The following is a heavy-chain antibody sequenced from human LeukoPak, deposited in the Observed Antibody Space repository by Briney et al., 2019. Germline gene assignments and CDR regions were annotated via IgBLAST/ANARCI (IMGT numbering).Heavy chain of an antibody. V-gene: IGHV1-69*04. CDR2: ITPILDIA. CDR3: AKAHLHGDYEGFDS. D-gene: IGHD4-17*01. CDR1: GGTFSNFA. J-gene: IGHJ4*02. Sequence: GASVRVSCKASGGTFSNFAISWVRQAPGQGLEWMGRITPILDIANYAQKFQGRVTITADKSTTTAYMELSSLRSEDTAVYYCAKAHLHGDYEGFDSWGQGTLVTVSS.